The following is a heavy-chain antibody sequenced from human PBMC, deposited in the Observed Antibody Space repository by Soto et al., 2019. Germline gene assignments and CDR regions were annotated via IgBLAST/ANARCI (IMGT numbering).Heavy chain of an antibody. D-gene: IGHD6-6*01. CDR3: ARNTEYSSSSVWFDP. CDR1: GGTFSSYA. J-gene: IGHJ5*02. CDR2: IIPIFGTA. Sequence: GASVKVSCKASGGTFSSYAISWVRQAPGQGLEWMGGIIPIFGTANYAQKFQGRVTITADKSTSTAYMELSSLRSEDTAVYYCARNTEYSSSSVWFDPWGQGTLVTVSS. V-gene: IGHV1-69*06.